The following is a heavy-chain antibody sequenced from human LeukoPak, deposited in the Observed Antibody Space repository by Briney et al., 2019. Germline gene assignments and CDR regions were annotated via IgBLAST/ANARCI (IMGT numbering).Heavy chain of an antibody. CDR2: IIPIFGTA. V-gene: IGHV1-69*13. CDR1: GGTFSSYA. Sequence: SVKVSCKASGGTFSSYAISWVRQAPGQGLEWMGGIIPIFGTANYAQKFQGRVTITADESTSTAYMELSSLRSEDTAVYYCATKRLHFKAGATTGAYFDYWGQGTLVTVSS. CDR3: ATKRLHFKAGATTGAYFDY. D-gene: IGHD1-26*01. J-gene: IGHJ4*02.